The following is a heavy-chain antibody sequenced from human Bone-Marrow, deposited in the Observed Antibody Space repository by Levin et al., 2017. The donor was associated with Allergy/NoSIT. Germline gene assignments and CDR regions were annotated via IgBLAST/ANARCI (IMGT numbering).Heavy chain of an antibody. CDR1: CGSFSGYY. V-gene: IGHV4-34*01. CDR2: INHSGST. D-gene: IGHD2-2*01. CDR3: ARGGGGIVVVPAAMRGRGYYYYMDV. J-gene: IGHJ6*03. Sequence: SQTLSLTCAVYCGSFSGYYWSWLRQPPGKGLEWIGEINHSGSTNYNPSLKSRVTISVDTSKNQFSLKLSSVTAADTAVYYCARGGGGIVVVPAAMRGRGYYYYMDVWGKGTTVTVSS.